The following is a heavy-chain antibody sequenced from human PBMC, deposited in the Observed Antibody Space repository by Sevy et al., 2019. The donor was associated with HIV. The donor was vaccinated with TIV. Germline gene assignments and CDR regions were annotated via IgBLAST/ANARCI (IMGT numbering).Heavy chain of an antibody. V-gene: IGHV3-74*01. D-gene: IGHD5-18*01. CDR3: ARGTALGWFDP. CDR2: VDIDGSRT. J-gene: IGHJ5*02. Sequence: GGSLRLSCAASGFTFDSYWLHWVRQDPWKGLELVSCVDIDGSRTEYADSVKVRLTISTDNAKYMLYLEMNSLRVEDTAEYYCARGTALGWFDPWGQGTQVTVSS. CDR1: GFTFDSYW.